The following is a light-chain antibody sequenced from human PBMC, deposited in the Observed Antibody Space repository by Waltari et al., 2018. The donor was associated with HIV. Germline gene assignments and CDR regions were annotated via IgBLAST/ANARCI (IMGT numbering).Light chain of an antibody. V-gene: IGKV1-5*03. CDR3: QQYHNDPLT. Sequence: DIQMTQSPSTLSASVVDRVTIPWRARQTGNSWVAWDHQKPGKAPKLLIDTASSLESGVPSRVSGSGDGTDFTRTISSRQPDDAATYYCQQYHNDPLTPGGGTRLEIK. CDR2: TAS. CDR1: QTGNSW. J-gene: IGKJ4*01.